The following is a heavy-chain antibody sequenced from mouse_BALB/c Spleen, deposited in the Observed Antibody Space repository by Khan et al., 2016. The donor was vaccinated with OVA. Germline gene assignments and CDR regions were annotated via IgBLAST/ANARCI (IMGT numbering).Heavy chain of an antibody. J-gene: IGHJ1*01. Sequence: QVQLKESGPGLVAPSQSLSITCTVSGFSLTSYDISWIRQPPGKGLEWLGVIWTGGGTNYNSAFMSRLSISKDNSKSQVFLKMNSLQTDDSAIYYCVGYRYDGYLDVWGAGTTVTVSS. V-gene: IGHV2-9-2*01. D-gene: IGHD2-14*01. CDR3: VGYRYDGYLDV. CDR2: IWTGGGT. CDR1: GFSLTSYD.